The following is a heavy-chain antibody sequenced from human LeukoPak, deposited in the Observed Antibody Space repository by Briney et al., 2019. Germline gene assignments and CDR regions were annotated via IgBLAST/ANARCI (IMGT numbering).Heavy chain of an antibody. CDR3: ARPAVTGTSPDWYFDL. Sequence: SETLSLTCTVSGGSISSSTYFWGWIRQPPGKGLEWIGSIYYSGSTFYNPSLKSRVTISVDTSKNQFSLKLSSVTAADTAVYYCARPAVTGTSPDWYFDLWGRGTLVTDSS. D-gene: IGHD6-19*01. J-gene: IGHJ2*01. CDR2: IYYSGST. CDR1: GGSISSSTYF. V-gene: IGHV4-39*01.